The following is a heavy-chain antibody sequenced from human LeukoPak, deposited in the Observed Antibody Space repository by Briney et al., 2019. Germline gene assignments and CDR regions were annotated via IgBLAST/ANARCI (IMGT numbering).Heavy chain of an antibody. D-gene: IGHD5-12*01. CDR1: GGSISSSNW. CDR3: ARSLSHSGYDSPLGGWFDP. V-gene: IGHV4-4*02. CDR2: IYHSGST. Sequence: PSGTLSLTCAVSGGSISSSNWWSWVRQPPGKGLEWIGEIYHSGSTNYNPSLKSRVTISVDTSKNQFSLKLSSVTAADTAVYYCARSLSHSGYDSPLGGWFDPWGQGTLVTVSS. J-gene: IGHJ5*02.